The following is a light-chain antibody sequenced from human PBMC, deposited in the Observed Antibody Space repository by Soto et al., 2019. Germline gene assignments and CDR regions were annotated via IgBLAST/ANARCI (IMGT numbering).Light chain of an antibody. CDR2: WAS. Sequence: DVVLTQSPDSLAMSLGETATITCKTSQNALFSASNKNYIAWYQRRPGQPLKLLFYWASTRASGVPERFSGSGSGTDFTLTISNLQPDDAATYYCQQYGTSPVTFGQGTKLEIQ. CDR3: QQYGTSPVT. V-gene: IGKV4-1*01. CDR1: QNALFSASNKNY. J-gene: IGKJ2*01.